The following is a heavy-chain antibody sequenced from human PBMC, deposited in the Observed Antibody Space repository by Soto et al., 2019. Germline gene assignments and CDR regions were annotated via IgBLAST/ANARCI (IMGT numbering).Heavy chain of an antibody. CDR3: ARRPQQAGQTNWGWFDP. D-gene: IGHD3-16*01. J-gene: IGHJ5*02. CDR1: GGTFSSYA. Sequence: QVQLVQSGAEVKKPGSSVKVSCKASGGTFSSYAISWVRQAPGQGLEWMGGIIPIFGTANYAQKFQGRVTITADESTSTAYMELSSLRSEDTAVYYCARRPQQAGQTNWGWFDPWGQGTLVTV. CDR2: IIPIFGTA. V-gene: IGHV1-69*01.